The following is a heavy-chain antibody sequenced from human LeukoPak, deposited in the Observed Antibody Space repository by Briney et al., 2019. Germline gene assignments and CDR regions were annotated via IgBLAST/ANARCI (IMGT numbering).Heavy chain of an antibody. V-gene: IGHV3-7*04. CDR2: IKQDGSEK. D-gene: IGHD5-24*01. J-gene: IGHJ4*02. CDR3: TRVGYIDEGIDY. CDR1: GFSFSTYW. Sequence: GGSLRLSCAASGFSFSTYWMTWVRQAPGKGLEWVANIKQDGSEKYYVDSVKGRFTISRGNAKNSLYLQMNSLRAEDTAIYYCTRVGYIDEGIDYWGQGTLVTVSS.